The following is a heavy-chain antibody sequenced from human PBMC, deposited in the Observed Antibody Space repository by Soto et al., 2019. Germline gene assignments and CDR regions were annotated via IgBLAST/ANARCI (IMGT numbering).Heavy chain of an antibody. D-gene: IGHD5-12*01. CDR3: AALGGYELLTVPKSFDP. CDR1: GGSVSSSSAY. V-gene: IGHV4-39*02. CDR2: VHYTGVS. Sequence: SETQSLTCAISGGSVSSSSAYWVLGRQPPAKGLEWVGTVHYTGVSYYNPSFSSLVTMSMNTSRNHFSLTLTAVTAADTAMYYCAALGGYELLTVPKSFDPSGQGTLVTVSS. J-gene: IGHJ5*02.